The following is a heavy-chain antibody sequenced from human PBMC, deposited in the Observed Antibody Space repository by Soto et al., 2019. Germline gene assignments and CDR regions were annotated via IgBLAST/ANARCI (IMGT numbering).Heavy chain of an antibody. J-gene: IGHJ6*02. CDR2: ISGSDRST. V-gene: IGHV3-23*01. Sequence: EVQLLESGGDLVQPGGSLRLSYAASGFTFSSYAMTWVRQAPGKGLEWVSAISGSDRSTYYADSVKGRFTISRDNSKNPVYLQMKNLRAEDTAVYYWSKAPSVTSYYYGMDVWGQGTTVTVSS. CDR3: SKAPSVTSYYYGMDV. CDR1: GFTFSSYA. D-gene: IGHD4-17*01.